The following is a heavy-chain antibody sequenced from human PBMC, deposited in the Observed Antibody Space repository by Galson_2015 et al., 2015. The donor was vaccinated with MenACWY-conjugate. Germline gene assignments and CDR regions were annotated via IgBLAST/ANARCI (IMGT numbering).Heavy chain of an antibody. J-gene: IGHJ3*01. Sequence: SLRLSCAASGFSFSTSAVTWVRQAPGKGLEWVSSITGTSTYIHYADSVKGRFTISRDNAQKSVYLQMNSLRAEDTAVYFCARGIWGSYANAFDVWGQGTMVTVLS. CDR2: ITGTSTYI. CDR1: GFSFSTSA. CDR3: ARGIWGSYANAFDV. D-gene: IGHD3-16*01. V-gene: IGHV3-21*01.